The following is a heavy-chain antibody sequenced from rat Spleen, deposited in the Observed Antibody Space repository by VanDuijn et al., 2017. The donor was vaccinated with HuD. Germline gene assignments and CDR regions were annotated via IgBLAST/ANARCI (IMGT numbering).Heavy chain of an antibody. D-gene: IGHD1-2*01. CDR2: ISYSGST. V-gene: IGHV3-1*01. Sequence: EVQLQESGPGLVKPSQSLSLTCSVTGYSITSNYWGWIRKFPGNKMEWMGYISYSGSTSYNPSLKSRISITRDTSKNQFFLQLNSVTTEDTATYYCARSDITIAAIFDCWGQGVMVTVSS. CDR1: GYSITSNY. CDR3: ARSDITIAAIFDC. J-gene: IGHJ2*01.